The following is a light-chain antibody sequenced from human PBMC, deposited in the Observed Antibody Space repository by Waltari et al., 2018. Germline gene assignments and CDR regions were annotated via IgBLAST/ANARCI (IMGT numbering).Light chain of an antibody. Sequence: QSILTQPPSESGTPGQTVTISCSGHNSTLGTNPASWFQQVPGTAPKVLIYKDDRRPSGVPDRFSASKSGTSASLAISGLRSDDEADYYCAAWDDTVKSVLFGGGTKLTVL. CDR3: AAWDDTVKSVL. CDR2: KDD. CDR1: NSTLGTNP. V-gene: IGLV1-47*01. J-gene: IGLJ2*01.